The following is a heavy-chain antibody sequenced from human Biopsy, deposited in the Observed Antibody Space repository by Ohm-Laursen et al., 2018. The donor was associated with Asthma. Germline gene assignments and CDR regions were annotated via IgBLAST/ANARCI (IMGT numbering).Heavy chain of an antibody. J-gene: IGHJ5*02. CDR2: IHHSGTS. CDR3: ARTTYGYDGFDP. D-gene: IGHD5-12*01. Sequence: SQTLSLTCTVSGDSITSGGCCWNWIRQHPGKGLEWIGYIHHSGTSYYNPSLKSRVSISLDTSKNQFSLSLTSVTAADTAVYYCARTTYGYDGFDPWGQGTLVTVSS. V-gene: IGHV4-31*02. CDR1: GDSITSGGCC.